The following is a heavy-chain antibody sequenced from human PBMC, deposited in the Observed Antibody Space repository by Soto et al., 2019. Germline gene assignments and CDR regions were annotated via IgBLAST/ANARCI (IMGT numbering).Heavy chain of an antibody. CDR3: AKATYCGGDCPGDFDY. Sequence: GGSLRLSCAASGFTFSSYGMHWVRQAPGKGLEWVAVISYDGSNKYYADSVKGRFTISRDNSKNTLYLQMNSLRAEDTAVYYCAKATYCGGDCPGDFDYWGQGTLVTVSS. V-gene: IGHV3-30*18. CDR2: ISYDGSNK. J-gene: IGHJ4*02. D-gene: IGHD2-21*02. CDR1: GFTFSSYG.